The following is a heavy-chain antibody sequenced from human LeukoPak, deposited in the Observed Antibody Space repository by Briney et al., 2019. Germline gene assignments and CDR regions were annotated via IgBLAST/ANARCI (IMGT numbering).Heavy chain of an antibody. J-gene: IGHJ4*02. CDR1: GGSISSGSYY. CDR3: ARDTWFGAGRPFDY. Sequence: PSETLSLTCSVSGGSISSGSYYWSWIRQPAGKGLEWIGRIYTSGSTNYNPSLKSRVTISVDTSKNQFSLKLSSVTAADTAVYYCARDTWFGAGRPFDYWGQGTLVTVSS. CDR2: IYTSGST. V-gene: IGHV4-61*02. D-gene: IGHD3-10*01.